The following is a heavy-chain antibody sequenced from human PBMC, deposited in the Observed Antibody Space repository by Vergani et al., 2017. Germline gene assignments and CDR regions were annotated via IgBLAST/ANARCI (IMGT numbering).Heavy chain of an antibody. CDR1: GFTFSSYA. V-gene: IGHV3-48*03. D-gene: IGHD3-9*01. CDR2: MSSGDSI. CDR3: ARETDTGSSVSYNYYAMDV. J-gene: IGHJ6*02. Sequence: EVQLLESGGRLVQPGGSLRLSCAASGFTFSSYAMSWVRQAPGKGLEWISYMSSGDSIYYADSVKGRFTVSRDNTKNTLYLQMNSLRAEDTAVYYCARETDTGSSVSYNYYAMDVWGQGTTVSVSS.